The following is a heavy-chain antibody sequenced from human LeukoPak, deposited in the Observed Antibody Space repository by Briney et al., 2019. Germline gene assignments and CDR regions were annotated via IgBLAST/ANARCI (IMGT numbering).Heavy chain of an antibody. J-gene: IGHJ6*03. V-gene: IGHV1-69*06. CDR1: GGTFSSYA. D-gene: IGHD1-14*01. CDR2: IIPIFGTA. CDR3: ARDSRVTVRQYYYYYMDV. Sequence: GASVKVSCKASGGTFSSYAISWVRQAPGQGLEWMGGIIPIFGTANYAQKFQGRVTITADKSTSTAYMELSSLRSEDTAVYYCARDSRVTVRQYYYYYMDVWGKGTTVTVSS.